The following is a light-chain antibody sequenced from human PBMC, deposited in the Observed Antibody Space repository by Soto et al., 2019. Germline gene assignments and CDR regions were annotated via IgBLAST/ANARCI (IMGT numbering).Light chain of an antibody. J-gene: IGLJ1*01. CDR2: GVS. CDR1: SSDIGGYNY. CDR3: SSYTITSAPV. Sequence: QSVLTQPASLFGSPGPSITISCTGTSSDIGGYNYVSWYQKHPGEAPKLVIYGVSNRPSGVSNRFSGSKFDNTASLTISGLQADDEADYYCSSYTITSAPVFGTGTKVTVL. V-gene: IGLV2-14*03.